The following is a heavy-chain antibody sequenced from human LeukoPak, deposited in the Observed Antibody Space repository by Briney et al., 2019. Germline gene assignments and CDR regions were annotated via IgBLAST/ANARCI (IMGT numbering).Heavy chain of an antibody. Sequence: PGGSLRLSCAASGFTFSSYEMNWVRQAPGKGLEWVSYISTSGSPIYYADSVKGRFTISRDNAKNSLYQQMNSLRAEDTAVYYCARKYCSSTSCLFDYWGQGTLVTVSS. J-gene: IGHJ4*02. CDR2: ISTSGSPI. V-gene: IGHV3-48*03. D-gene: IGHD2-2*01. CDR3: ARKYCSSTSCLFDY. CDR1: GFTFSSYE.